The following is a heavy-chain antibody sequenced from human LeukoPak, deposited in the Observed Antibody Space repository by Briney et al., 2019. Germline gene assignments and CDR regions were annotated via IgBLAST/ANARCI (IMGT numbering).Heavy chain of an antibody. D-gene: IGHD3-22*01. J-gene: IGHJ5*02. CDR1: GGTFSSYA. CDR3: ARARDNYDSSGYYNNWFDP. Sequence: SVKVSCKASGGTFSSYAISWVRQAPGQGLEWMGRIIPILGIANYAQKVQGSVTITADKSTSTAYMELSSLRSEDTAVYYCARARDNYDSSGYYNNWFDPWGQGTLVTVSS. V-gene: IGHV1-69*04. CDR2: IIPILGIA.